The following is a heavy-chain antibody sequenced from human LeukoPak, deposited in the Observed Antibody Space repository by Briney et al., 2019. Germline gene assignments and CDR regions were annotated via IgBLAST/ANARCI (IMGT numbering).Heavy chain of an antibody. Sequence: PSETLSLTCIVSGGSISSISSNNYHWGWIRQPPGKGLEWIGSIYYSGSTYYNPSLKSRVTISVDTSKNQFSLKLSSVTAADTALYYCARELGVVTAHGIDVWGQGTTVTVSS. J-gene: IGHJ6*02. CDR2: IYYSGST. CDR3: ARELGVVTAHGIDV. V-gene: IGHV4-39*02. D-gene: IGHD4-23*01. CDR1: GGSISSISSNNYH.